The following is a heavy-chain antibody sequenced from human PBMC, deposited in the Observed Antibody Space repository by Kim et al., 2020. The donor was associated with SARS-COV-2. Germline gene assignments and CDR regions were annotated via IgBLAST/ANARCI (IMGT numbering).Heavy chain of an antibody. CDR2: IYYSGST. CDR3: ARVKWELLTAADAFDI. V-gene: IGHV4-59*08. Sequence: SETLSLTCTVSGGSISSYYWSWIRQPPGKGLEWIGYIYYSGSTNYNPSLKSRVTISVDTSKNQFSLKMSSVTAADTAVYYCARVKWELLTAADAFDIWGQGTMVTVSS. D-gene: IGHD1-26*01. CDR1: GGSISSYY. J-gene: IGHJ3*02.